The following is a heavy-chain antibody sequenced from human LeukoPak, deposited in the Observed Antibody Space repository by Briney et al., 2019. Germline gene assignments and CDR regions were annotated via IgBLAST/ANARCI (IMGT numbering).Heavy chain of an antibody. CDR1: GFTFNTYA. CDR3: ARGPPLFDP. J-gene: IGHJ5*02. CDR2: IDLSGSVL. Sequence: GGSLRLSCAASGFTFNTYAMHWVRQAPGKGLEWVSYIDLSGSVLYYVDSVKGRFTISRDNAKNSLYLQMNSLRAEDTGVYYCARGPPLFDPWGQGTLVAVPS. V-gene: IGHV3-48*04.